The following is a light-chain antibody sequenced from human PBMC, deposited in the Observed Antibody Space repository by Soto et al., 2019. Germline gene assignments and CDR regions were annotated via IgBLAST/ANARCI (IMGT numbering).Light chain of an antibody. J-gene: IGKJ3*01. CDR3: QQYNTWPRT. CDR2: GAS. V-gene: IGKV3-15*01. CDR1: QSVNSN. Sequence: EIVMTQSPATLSVSPGERATLSCRASQSVNSNLAWYQQKPGQAPRVLIYGASTRATGFPARFSGSVSGTEFTLTISRLQSEDFAVYYCQQYNTWPRTFGPGTKVDIK.